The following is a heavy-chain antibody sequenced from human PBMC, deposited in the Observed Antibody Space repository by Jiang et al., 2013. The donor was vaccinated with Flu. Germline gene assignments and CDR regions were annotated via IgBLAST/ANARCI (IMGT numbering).Heavy chain of an antibody. J-gene: IGHJ4*02. CDR2: IYPGDSDT. V-gene: IGHV5-51*01. D-gene: IGHD6-13*01. Sequence: GAEVKKPGESLRISCKGSGNNLFTYWIGWVRQMPGQGLEWMGIIYPGDSDTKYSPSFQGQVTISANKSINTAYLHWDSLKASDTAMYYCASVRTESGTPWDFWGQGTLVTV. CDR3: ASVRTESGTPWDF. CDR1: GNNLFTYW.